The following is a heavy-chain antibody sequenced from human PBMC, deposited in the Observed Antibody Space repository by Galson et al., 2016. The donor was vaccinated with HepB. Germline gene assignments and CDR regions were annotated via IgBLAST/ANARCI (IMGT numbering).Heavy chain of an antibody. CDR3: AREIKGRWYHFEY. CDR2: IWFDGSNE. CDR1: GFDFGIYG. D-gene: IGHD2-2*01. Sequence: SLRLSCAASGFDFGIYGMNWVRRAPGKGLEWVAVIWFDGSNEDYVDSVKGRFTISRDNSKNTLYLQMNSLRAEDTAVYYCAREIKGRWYHFEYWGQGTLVTASS. V-gene: IGHV3-33*01. J-gene: IGHJ4*02.